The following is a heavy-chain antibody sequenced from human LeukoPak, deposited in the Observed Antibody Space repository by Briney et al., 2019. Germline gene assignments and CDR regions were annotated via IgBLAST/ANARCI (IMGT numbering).Heavy chain of an antibody. V-gene: IGHV1-18*01. Sequence: GASVKVSCKASGYTFTSYGISRVRQAPGQGLEWMGWISAYNGNTNYAQKLQGRVTMTTDTSTSTAYMEPRSLRSDDTAVYYCARDGDPPPKYCGGDCYLGAFDIWGQGTMVTVSS. CDR3: ARDGDPPPKYCGGDCYLGAFDI. J-gene: IGHJ3*02. CDR2: ISAYNGNT. D-gene: IGHD2-21*02. CDR1: GYTFTSYG.